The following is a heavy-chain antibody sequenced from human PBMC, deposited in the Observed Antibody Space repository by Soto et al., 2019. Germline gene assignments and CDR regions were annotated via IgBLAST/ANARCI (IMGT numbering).Heavy chain of an antibody. CDR1: GGSVNIGTYY. Sequence: QVQLQESGPGLVKPSETLSLTCTVPGGSVNIGTYYWSCIRQPPGKGLEWIGFIHYRGSTNYNPSLKSRVTMSVDTSKNQFSLKLTSVNAADTAVYYCTRGGDAYKNGHWGQGTLVTVSS. V-gene: IGHV4-61*01. CDR2: IHYRGST. D-gene: IGHD2-21*01. J-gene: IGHJ4*02. CDR3: TRGGDAYKNGH.